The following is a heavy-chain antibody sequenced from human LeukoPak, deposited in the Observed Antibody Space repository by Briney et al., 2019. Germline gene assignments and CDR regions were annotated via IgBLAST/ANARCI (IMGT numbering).Heavy chain of an antibody. V-gene: IGHV1-18*01. Sequence: EGSVKVSCKASGYTFASYGISWVRQAPGQGLEWMGWISAYNGNTNYAQKLQGRVTMTTDTSTSTAYMELRSLRSDGTAVYYCARDPKNSGWFDPWGQGTLVTVSS. CDR1: GYTFASYG. CDR3: ARDPKNSGWFDP. J-gene: IGHJ5*02. D-gene: IGHD6-25*01. CDR2: ISAYNGNT.